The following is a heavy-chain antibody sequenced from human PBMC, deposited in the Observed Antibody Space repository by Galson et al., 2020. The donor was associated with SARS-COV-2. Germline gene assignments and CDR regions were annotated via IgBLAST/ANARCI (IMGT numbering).Heavy chain of an antibody. V-gene: IGHV1-18*01. Sequence: ASVKVSCKASGYTFTNYGISWVRQAPGQGLEWMGWISADNGNTHYAQKLQGRVTMTTDTSTSTAYMDLRSLRSDDTAVDYCARDTWLIGGSTHNDYWGQGTLVTVSS. CDR2: ISADNGNT. CDR1: GYTFTNYG. J-gene: IGHJ4*02. CDR3: ARDTWLIGGSTHNDY. D-gene: IGHD3-10*01.